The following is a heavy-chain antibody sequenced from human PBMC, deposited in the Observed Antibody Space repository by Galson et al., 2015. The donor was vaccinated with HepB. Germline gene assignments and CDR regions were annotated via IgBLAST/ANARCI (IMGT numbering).Heavy chain of an antibody. CDR2: ITPFNGNT. Sequence: SVKVSCKASGYTFTYRYLHWVRQAPGQALEWMGWITPFNGNTNYAQKFQDRVTITRGRSMSTAYMELSSLRSEDTAMYYCAGGEDFWSGSNRNWFDPWGQGTLVTVSS. J-gene: IGHJ5*02. V-gene: IGHV1-45*02. D-gene: IGHD3-3*01. CDR1: GYTFTYRY. CDR3: AGGEDFWSGSNRNWFDP.